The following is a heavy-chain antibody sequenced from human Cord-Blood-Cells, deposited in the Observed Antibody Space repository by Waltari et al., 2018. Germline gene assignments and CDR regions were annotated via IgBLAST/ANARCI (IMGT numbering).Heavy chain of an antibody. Sequence: QLQLQESGPGLVKPSEPLSLTCTVSGGSISSSSYYWGWIRQPPGQGLEWIGSIYYSGSTYYNPSPKSRVTISVDTSKNQFSLKLSSVTAADTAVYYCARSVGRDVVVVAAFDYWGQGTLVTVSS. D-gene: IGHD2-15*01. CDR2: IYYSGST. J-gene: IGHJ4*02. V-gene: IGHV4-39*01. CDR3: ARSVGRDVVVVAAFDY. CDR1: GGSISSSSYY.